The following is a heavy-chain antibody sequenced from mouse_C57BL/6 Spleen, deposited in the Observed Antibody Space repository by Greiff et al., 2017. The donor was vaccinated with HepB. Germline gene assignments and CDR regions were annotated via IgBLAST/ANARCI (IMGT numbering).Heavy chain of an antibody. J-gene: IGHJ2*01. V-gene: IGHV5-4*01. CDR3: ARDRGDGTRDY. Sequence: EVQLVESGGGLVKPGGSLKLSCAASGFTFSSYAMSWVRQTPEKRLEWVATISDGGSYTYYPDNVKGRFTISRDNAKNNLYLQMSHLKSEDTAMYYCARDRGDGTRDYWGQVTTLTVSS. D-gene: IGHD2-3*01. CDR1: GFTFSSYA. CDR2: ISDGGSYT.